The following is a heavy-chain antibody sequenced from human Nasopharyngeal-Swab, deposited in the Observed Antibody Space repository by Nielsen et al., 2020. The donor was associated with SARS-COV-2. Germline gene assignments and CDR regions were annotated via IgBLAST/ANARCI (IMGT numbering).Heavy chain of an antibody. CDR2: LSGSGDST. CDR1: GFTFSDYA. J-gene: IGHJ4*02. Sequence: GGSLRLSCAASGFTFSDYAMTWVRQAPGKGLEWVSALSGSGDSTFYADSVEGRVTMSTDDSKTTLYLQLRGLRVEDTAVFYCAREVVGGLVDSWGQGTLVTVSS. V-gene: IGHV3-23*01. CDR3: AREVVGGLVDS. D-gene: IGHD1-26*01.